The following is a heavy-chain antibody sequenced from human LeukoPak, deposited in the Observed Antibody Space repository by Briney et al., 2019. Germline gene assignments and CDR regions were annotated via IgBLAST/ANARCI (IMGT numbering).Heavy chain of an antibody. D-gene: IGHD5-18*01. Sequence: GASVKVSCKASGYTFATYYMHWVRPAPGQGLEWMGVINPSSGSTNYAQNFQSRVTMTRDTSTSTVYMELSSLRSEDTAMYYCAIMSRVDTGKSPFDDWGQGSLVTVSS. J-gene: IGHJ4*02. CDR1: GYTFATYY. CDR3: AIMSRVDTGKSPFDD. V-gene: IGHV1-46*01. CDR2: INPSSGST.